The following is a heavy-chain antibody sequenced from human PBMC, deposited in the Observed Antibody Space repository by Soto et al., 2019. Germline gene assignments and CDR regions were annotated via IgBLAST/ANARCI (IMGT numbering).Heavy chain of an antibody. D-gene: IGHD5-12*01. V-gene: IGHV3-30-3*01. CDR2: ISYDGSNK. CDR3: ARGFVATILLVDY. J-gene: IGHJ4*02. CDR1: GFTFSSYA. Sequence: QVQLVESGGGVVQPGRSLRLSCAASGFTFSSYAMHWVRQAPGKGLEWVAVISYDGSNKYYADSVKGRFTISRDNSKNTLYLQMNSLRAEDTAVYYCARGFVATILLVDYWGQGTLVNVSS.